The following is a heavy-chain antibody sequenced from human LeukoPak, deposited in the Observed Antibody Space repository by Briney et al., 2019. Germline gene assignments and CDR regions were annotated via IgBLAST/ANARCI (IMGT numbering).Heavy chain of an antibody. D-gene: IGHD3-22*01. V-gene: IGHV1-2*06. CDR1: GYTFTGYY. J-gene: IGHJ2*01. CDR3: ATAQRYYYDSSGGFDL. Sequence: GASVKVSCKASGYTFTGYYMHWVRQAPGQGLEWMGRINPNSGGTNYAQKFQARVTMTRDTSISTAYLELSRLRSEDTAVYYCATAQRYYYDSSGGFDLWGRGTLVTVSS. CDR2: INPNSGGT.